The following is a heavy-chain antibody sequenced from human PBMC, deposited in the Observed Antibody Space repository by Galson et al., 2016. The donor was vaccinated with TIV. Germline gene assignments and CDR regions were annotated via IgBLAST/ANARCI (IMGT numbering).Heavy chain of an antibody. Sequence: SLRLSCAASGFTFDDYDFSWVRQAPGKGLEWVSSINWNGASTGHADSVKGRFTISRDNAKSSLFLQMNSLRAEDTAVYYCARRYFDLWGRGTLVTVSS. V-gene: IGHV3-20*04. J-gene: IGHJ2*01. CDR2: INWNGAST. CDR1: GFTFDDYD. CDR3: ARRYFDL.